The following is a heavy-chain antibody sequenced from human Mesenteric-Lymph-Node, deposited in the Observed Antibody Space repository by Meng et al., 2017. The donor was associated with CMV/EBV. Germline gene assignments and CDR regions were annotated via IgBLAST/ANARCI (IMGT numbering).Heavy chain of an antibody. Sequence: GGSLRLSCAASGFTFDTYGMHWVRQAPGKGLEWVAFIGYDGRNTNHADSVRGRFTISRDNSKNTLYLQMNSLRAEDTAVYYCARGQYYFDYWGQGTLVTVSS. J-gene: IGHJ4*02. CDR1: GFTFDTYG. CDR2: IGYDGRNT. V-gene: IGHV3-30*02. CDR3: ARGQYYFDY.